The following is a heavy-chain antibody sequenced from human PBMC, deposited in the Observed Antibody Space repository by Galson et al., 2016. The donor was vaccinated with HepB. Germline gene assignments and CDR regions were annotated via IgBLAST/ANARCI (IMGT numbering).Heavy chain of an antibody. CDR1: GFTFSGSS. CDR2: ITPSADTT. Sequence: SLRLSCAASGFTFSGSSMSWVRQAPGKGLEWVSAITPSADTTYYGDSVTGRFTISRDNSKNTLYLHLNSLTAEDTALYYCAKGGAYDAWGQGTLVTVSS. CDR3: AKGGAYDA. J-gene: IGHJ4*02. D-gene: IGHD5-12*01. V-gene: IGHV3-23*01.